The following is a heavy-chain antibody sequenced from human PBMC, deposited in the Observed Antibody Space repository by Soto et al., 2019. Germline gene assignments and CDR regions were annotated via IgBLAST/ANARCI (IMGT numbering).Heavy chain of an antibody. J-gene: IGHJ6*03. V-gene: IGHV4-34*01. CDR3: ARGRLQSPYYYYYYMDV. CDR1: GGSFRGYY. CDR2: INHSGST. D-gene: IGHD5-12*01. Sequence: SETLYLACAVYGGSFRGYYGSWIRQPPGKGLEWIGEINHSGSTNYNPSLKSRVTISVDTSKNQFSLKLSSVTAADTAVYYCARGRLQSPYYYYYYMDVWGKGTTVTVSS.